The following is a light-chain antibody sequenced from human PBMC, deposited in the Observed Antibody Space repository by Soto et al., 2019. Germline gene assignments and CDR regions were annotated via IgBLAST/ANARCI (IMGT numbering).Light chain of an antibody. CDR1: SSDIGAYNF. J-gene: IGLJ3*02. CDR2: EVN. V-gene: IGLV2-14*01. CDR3: CSYAGTNSLKV. Sequence: SALTQPASVSGSPGQSITFSCSGTSSDIGAYNFVSWYQQHPGKAPKLMIFEVNNRPSGVSNRFSGSKSGSTASLTISDLQPEDEAEYYCCSYAGTNSLKVFGGGTQLTVL.